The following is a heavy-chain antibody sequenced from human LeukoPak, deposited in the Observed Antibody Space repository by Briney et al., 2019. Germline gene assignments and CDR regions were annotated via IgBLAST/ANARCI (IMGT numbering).Heavy chain of an antibody. CDR2: IYPVDSDS. Sequence: GESLKISCKASGYRFTTSWIAWVRQMPGKGLEWMGIIYPVDSDSRYSPSFQGQVTISADKSTSTAYLQWSGLKASDTAMCYCARPDEMQEYYYDSSAYFLWGQGTQVTVSS. V-gene: IGHV5-51*01. CDR1: GYRFTTSW. D-gene: IGHD3-22*01. CDR3: ARPDEMQEYYYDSSAYFL. J-gene: IGHJ4*02.